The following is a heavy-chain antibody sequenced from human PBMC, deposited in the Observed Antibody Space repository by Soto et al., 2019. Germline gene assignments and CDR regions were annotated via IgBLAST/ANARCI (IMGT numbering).Heavy chain of an antibody. CDR1: GGSFSGYY. CDR2: INHSGST. V-gene: IGHV4-34*01. J-gene: IGHJ4*02. Sequence: SETLSLTCAVYGGSFSGYYWSWIRQPPGKGLEWLGEINHSGSTNYNPSLKSRLTISVDTSKNQFSLKLSSVTAADTAVYYCARGYCSSTSCYKGHFDYCGQGPLVTVSS. CDR3: ARGYCSSTSCYKGHFDY. D-gene: IGHD2-2*02.